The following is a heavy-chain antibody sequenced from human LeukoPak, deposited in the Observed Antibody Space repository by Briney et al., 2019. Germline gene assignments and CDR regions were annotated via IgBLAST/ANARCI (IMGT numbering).Heavy chain of an antibody. CDR1: GGSISSYY. J-gene: IGHJ4*02. D-gene: IGHD6-13*01. Sequence: SETLSLTCTVSGGSISSYYWGWIRQPPGKELEWIGTIFYSGSTYYNPSLKGRVTISVDTSKNQFSLKLSSVTAADTAVYYCAGSGRIAAAGFWGQGTLVTVSS. CDR2: IFYSGST. CDR3: AGSGRIAAAGF. V-gene: IGHV4-59*01.